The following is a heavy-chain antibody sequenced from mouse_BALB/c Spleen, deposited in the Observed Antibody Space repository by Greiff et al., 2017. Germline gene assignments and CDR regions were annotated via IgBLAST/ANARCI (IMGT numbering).Heavy chain of an antibody. J-gene: IGHJ4*01. CDR1: GFSLTSYG. D-gene: IGHD3-3*01. CDR3: ARGLGNGYYAMDY. CDR2: IWAGGST. V-gene: IGHV2-9*02. Sequence: VQLQESGPGLVAPSQSLSITCTVSGFSLTSYGVHWVRQPPGKGLEWLGVIWAGGSTNYNSALMSRLSISKDNSKSQVFLKMNSLQTDDTAMYYCARGLGNGYYAMDYWGQGTSVTVSS.